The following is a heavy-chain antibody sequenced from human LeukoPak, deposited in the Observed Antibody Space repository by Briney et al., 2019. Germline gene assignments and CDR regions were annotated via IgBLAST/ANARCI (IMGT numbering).Heavy chain of an antibody. D-gene: IGHD2/OR15-2a*01. V-gene: IGHV3-64*01. CDR1: GFTFSSYA. CDR3: ARNSPTDY. J-gene: IGHJ4*02. CDR2: ISSNGGGT. Sequence: GGSLRLSCAASGFTFSSYAMHWVRQAPGKGLEYVSAISSNGGGTYYANSVKGRFTISRDNSKNTLYLQMGSLRAEDMAVYYCARNSPTDYWGQGTLVTVSS.